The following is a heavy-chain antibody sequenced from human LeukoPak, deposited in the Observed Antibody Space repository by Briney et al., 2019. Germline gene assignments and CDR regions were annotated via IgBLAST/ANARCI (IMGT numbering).Heavy chain of an antibody. CDR3: ARVVVPAAISGGFADY. Sequence: SETLSLTCTVSGGSISSGDYYWSWIRQPPGKGLEWIGYIYYSGSTYYNPSLKSRLTISVDTSKNQFSLKLSSVTAADTAVYYCARVVVPAAISGGFADYWGQGTLVTVSS. J-gene: IGHJ4*02. CDR1: GGSISSGDYY. V-gene: IGHV4-30-4*01. D-gene: IGHD2-2*02. CDR2: IYYSGST.